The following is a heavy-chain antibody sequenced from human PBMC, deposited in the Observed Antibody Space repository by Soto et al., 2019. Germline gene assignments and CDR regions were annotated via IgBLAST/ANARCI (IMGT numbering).Heavy chain of an antibody. J-gene: IGHJ4*02. CDR3: AKDHQTYNWDYLFDS. D-gene: IGHD1-7*01. V-gene: IGHV3-30*18. CDR1: GFTFSIND. Sequence: PWGSLRLSCAASGFTFSINDMHWVRQAPGRGLEWVAVISNDGNNKYYADSVKGRFTLSRDNSKNMVYLQMDSLRVEDTAVYYCAKDHQTYNWDYLFDSWGPGTLVTVSS. CDR2: ISNDGNNK.